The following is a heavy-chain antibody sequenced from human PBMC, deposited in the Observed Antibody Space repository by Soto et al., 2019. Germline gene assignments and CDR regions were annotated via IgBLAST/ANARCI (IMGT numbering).Heavy chain of an antibody. CDR1: GASISSSNHY. CDR3: ARNAPYRRGWATLIDY. CDR2: LYYSGSA. V-gene: IGHV4-39*01. D-gene: IGHD6-19*01. Sequence: QLQLQESGPGLVKPSETLSITCTVSGASISSSNHYWSWILQPPGKGLEWIGTLYYSGSAYYNPSLTRRLTISVDTSKTQFSLTVNVVTAADTSLYYCARNAPYRRGWATLIDYWGQGILVTVS. J-gene: IGHJ4*02.